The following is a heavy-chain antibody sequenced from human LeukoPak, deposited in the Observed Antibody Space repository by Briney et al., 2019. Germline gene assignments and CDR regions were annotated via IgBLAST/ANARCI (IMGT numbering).Heavy chain of an antibody. CDR2: IIPILGIA. Sequence: GASVKVSCKASGGTFSSYAISWVRQAPGQGLEWMGRIIPILGIANYAQKFQGRVTITADKSTSTAYMELSSLRSEDTAVYYCAKQVGARGSYFDYWGQGTLVTVSS. J-gene: IGHJ4*02. CDR3: AKQVGARGSYFDY. CDR1: GGTFSSYA. V-gene: IGHV1-69*04. D-gene: IGHD1-26*01.